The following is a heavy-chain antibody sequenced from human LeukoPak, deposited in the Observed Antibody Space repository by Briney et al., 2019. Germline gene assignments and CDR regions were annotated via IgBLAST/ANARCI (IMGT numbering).Heavy chain of an antibody. Sequence: GASVKVSCKASGYTFTSYYMHWVRQAPGQGLEWMGGIIPIFGTANYAQKFQGRVTITADESTSTAYMELSSLRSEDTAVYYCARENSGSYLYYFDYWGQGTLVTVSS. CDR1: GYTFTSYY. J-gene: IGHJ4*02. CDR2: IIPIFGTA. D-gene: IGHD1-26*01. V-gene: IGHV1-69*13. CDR3: ARENSGSYLYYFDY.